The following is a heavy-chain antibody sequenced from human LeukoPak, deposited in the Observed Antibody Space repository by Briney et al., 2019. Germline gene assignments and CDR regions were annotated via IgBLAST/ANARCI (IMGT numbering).Heavy chain of an antibody. J-gene: IGHJ4*02. CDR3: AKDPDTLYDCSGYSFFVGEY. CDR2: ISGSGGST. V-gene: IGHV3-23*01. Sequence: GGSLRLSCAASGFTFSSYAMSWVRQAPGKGLEWVSAISGSGGSTYYADSVKGRFTISRDNSKNTLYLQMNSLRAEDTAVYYCAKDPDTLYDCSGYSFFVGEYWGQGTLVTVSS. D-gene: IGHD3-22*01. CDR1: GFTFSSYA.